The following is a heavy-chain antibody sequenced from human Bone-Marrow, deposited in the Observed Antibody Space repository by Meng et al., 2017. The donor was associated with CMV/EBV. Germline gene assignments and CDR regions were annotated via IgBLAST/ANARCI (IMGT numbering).Heavy chain of an antibody. D-gene: IGHD2-2*01. CDR2: IKQDGSEK. V-gene: IGHV3-7*03. J-gene: IGHJ4*02. CDR3: AKASKSPHCSSTSCQLDY. CDR1: GFTFSSYW. Sequence: GESLKISCAASGFTFSSYWMSWVRQAPGKGLEWVANIKQDGSEKYYVDSVKGRFTISRDNAKNSLYLQMNSLRAEDTAVYYCAKASKSPHCSSTSCQLDYWGQGTLVTVSS.